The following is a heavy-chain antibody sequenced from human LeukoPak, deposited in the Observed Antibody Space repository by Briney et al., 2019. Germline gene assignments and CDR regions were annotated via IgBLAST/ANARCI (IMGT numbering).Heavy chain of an antibody. CDR1: RFTFSSYS. V-gene: IGHV3-48*01. D-gene: IGHD6-19*01. CDR3: ARSRWLDAFDY. CDR2: ISSSSSSI. J-gene: IGHJ4*02. Sequence: PGGSLRLSCAASRFTFSSYSMNWVRQAPGKGLEWVSYISSSSSSIYYADSVKGRFTISRDNAKNSLYLQKNSLRADDTAVYYCARSRWLDAFDYWGQGTLVTVSS.